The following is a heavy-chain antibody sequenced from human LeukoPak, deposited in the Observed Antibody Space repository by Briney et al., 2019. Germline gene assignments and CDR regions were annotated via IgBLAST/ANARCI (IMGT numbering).Heavy chain of an antibody. Sequence: PGGSLRLSCAASGFTFSSYAMHWVRQAPGKGLEWVAVISYDGSNEYYADSVKGRFTISRDNSKNTLYLQMNSLRAEDTAVYYCAKGGTIQYSSGWYGAFDIWGQGTMVTVSS. J-gene: IGHJ3*02. D-gene: IGHD6-19*01. V-gene: IGHV3-30*04. CDR3: AKGGTIQYSSGWYGAFDI. CDR1: GFTFSSYA. CDR2: ISYDGSNE.